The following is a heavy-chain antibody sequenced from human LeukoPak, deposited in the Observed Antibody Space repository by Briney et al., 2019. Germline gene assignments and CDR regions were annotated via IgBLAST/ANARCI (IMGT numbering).Heavy chain of an antibody. CDR2: INVDGSDM. V-gene: IGHV3-74*01. Sequence: GGSLRLSCAASGSTFSGAWMHWVRQAPGEGLVWVSRINVDGSDMRYADSVKGRFTVSRDNVKNTLYLQMNSLRAEDTALYYCARVSGPGMNEYYHLWGQGTLVTVSS. D-gene: IGHD2-8*02. CDR1: GSTFSGAW. CDR3: ARVSGPGMNEYYHL. J-gene: IGHJ1*01.